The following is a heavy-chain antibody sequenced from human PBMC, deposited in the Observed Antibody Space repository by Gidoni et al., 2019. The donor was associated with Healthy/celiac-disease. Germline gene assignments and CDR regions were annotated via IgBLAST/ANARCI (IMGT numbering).Heavy chain of an antibody. CDR1: GGSISSGGYY. D-gene: IGHD5-12*01. Sequence: QVQLQESGPGLVKPSQTLSLTCTVSGGSISSGGYYWSWIRQHPGKGLEWIGYIYYSGSTYYNPSLNSRFTISVYTSKNQFSLKLSSVTAADTAVYYCARGSVGGAGDGYNPIDYWGQGTLVTVSS. J-gene: IGHJ4*02. CDR2: IYYSGST. CDR3: ARGSVGGAGDGYNPIDY. V-gene: IGHV4-31*03.